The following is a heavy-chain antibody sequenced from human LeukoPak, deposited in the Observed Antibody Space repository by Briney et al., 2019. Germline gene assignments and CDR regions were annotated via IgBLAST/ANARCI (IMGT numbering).Heavy chain of an antibody. CDR1: GVTVSSNY. D-gene: IGHD3-16*01. V-gene: IGHV3-53*01. CDR3: ARGYVSPEAFDV. J-gene: IGHJ3*01. CDR2: INSGGST. Sequence: ESGGSLRLSCAASGVTVSSNYMSWVRQAPGKGLEWVSVINSGGSTYYADSVKGRFTISRDNSKNTLYLQMNSLRAEDTAVYYCARGYVSPEAFDVWGQGTMVTVSS.